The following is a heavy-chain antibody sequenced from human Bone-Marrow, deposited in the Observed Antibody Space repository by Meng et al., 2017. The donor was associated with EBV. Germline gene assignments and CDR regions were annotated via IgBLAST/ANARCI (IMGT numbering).Heavy chain of an antibody. D-gene: IGHD5-24*01. J-gene: IGHJ4*02. CDR2: IYYSGST. CDR1: GGSVSSGSSY. CDR3: ARRRLQFGYFDY. V-gene: IGHV4-61*01. Sequence: QVALQESGPGLVKPSETLPRTCTFSGGSVSSGSSYWSWIRQPPGKGLEWIGYIYYSGSTNYNPSLKSRVTISVDTSKNQFSLKLSSVTAADTAVYYCARRRLQFGYFDYWGQGTLVTVSS.